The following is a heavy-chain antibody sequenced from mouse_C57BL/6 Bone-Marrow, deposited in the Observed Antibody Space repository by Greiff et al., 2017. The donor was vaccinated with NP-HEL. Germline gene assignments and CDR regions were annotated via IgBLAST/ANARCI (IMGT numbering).Heavy chain of an antibody. Sequence: VQLQQSGPELVKPGDSVKISCKASGYSFTGYFMNWVMQSHGKSLEWIGRINPYNGDTFYNQKFKGKATLTVDKSSSTAHMELRSLTSEDSAVYYCARSPYYGYDGDYWGQGTTLTVSS. CDR2: INPYNGDT. J-gene: IGHJ2*01. V-gene: IGHV1-20*01. CDR3: ARSPYYGYDGDY. CDR1: GYSFTGYF. D-gene: IGHD2-9*01.